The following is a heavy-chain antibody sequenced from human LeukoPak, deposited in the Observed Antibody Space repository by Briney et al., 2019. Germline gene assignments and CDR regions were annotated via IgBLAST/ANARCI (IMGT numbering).Heavy chain of an antibody. CDR3: ARDRSSGWYYYYGMDV. Sequence: PGGSLRLSCAASGFTFSSYEMNWVRQAPGKGLEWVSYISSSGSAIYYADSVKGRFTISRDNAKNSLYLQMNSLRAGDTAVYYCARDRSSGWYYYYGMDVWGQGTTVTVSS. V-gene: IGHV3-48*03. D-gene: IGHD6-19*01. CDR1: GFTFSSYE. J-gene: IGHJ6*02. CDR2: ISSSGSAI.